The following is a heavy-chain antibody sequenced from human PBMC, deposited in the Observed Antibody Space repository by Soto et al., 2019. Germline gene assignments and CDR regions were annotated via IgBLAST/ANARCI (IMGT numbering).Heavy chain of an antibody. CDR3: ARETLSYGSALDV. Sequence: GGSLRLSCPASGFRFDEYNMHWVRQAAGKGLEWLSLITCNGANTYYADSVKGRFTISRDGTTKSVSLQMTSLKRKDTGLYYCARETLSYGSALDVWGQGTTVTVSS. CDR2: ITCNGANT. J-gene: IGHJ6*02. D-gene: IGHD3-16*01. CDR1: GFRFDEYN. V-gene: IGHV3-43*01.